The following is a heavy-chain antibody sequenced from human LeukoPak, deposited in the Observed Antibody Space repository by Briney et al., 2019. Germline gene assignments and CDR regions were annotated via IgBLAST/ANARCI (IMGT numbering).Heavy chain of an antibody. Sequence: GGSLRLSCAASGFTFSSYGMHWVRQAPGKGLEWVSFISSSSSYIYYADSVKGRFTISRDNAKNSLYLQMNSLRAEDTAVYYCARGTMFPYYFWGQGTLVTVSS. V-gene: IGHV3-21*01. D-gene: IGHD3-10*02. CDR1: GFTFSSYG. CDR3: ARGTMFPYYF. CDR2: ISSSSSYI. J-gene: IGHJ4*02.